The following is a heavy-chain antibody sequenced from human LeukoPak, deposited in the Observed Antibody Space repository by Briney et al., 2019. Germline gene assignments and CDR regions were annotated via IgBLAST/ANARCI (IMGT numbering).Heavy chain of an antibody. J-gene: IGHJ1*01. D-gene: IGHD6-19*01. CDR2: INSDGSST. CDR3: ARAAVAGRSVYFQH. V-gene: IGHV3-74*01. CDR1: GFTFSSYW. Sequence: PGGSLRLSCAASGFTFSSYWMHWARQAPGKGLVWVSRINSDGSSTSYADSVKGRFTISRDNAKNTLYLQMNSLRAEDTAVYYCARAAVAGRSVYFQHWGQGTLVTVSS.